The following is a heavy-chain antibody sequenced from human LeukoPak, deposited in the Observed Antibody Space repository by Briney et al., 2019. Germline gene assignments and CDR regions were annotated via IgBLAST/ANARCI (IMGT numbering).Heavy chain of an antibody. V-gene: IGHV4-39*01. CDR2: IYYSGST. CDR1: GGSISSSSYY. D-gene: IGHD5-24*01. J-gene: IGHJ4*02. Sequence: PSETLSLTCTVSGGSISSSSYYWGWIRQPPGKGLEWIGSIYYSGSTYYNPSLKSRVTISVDTSKNQFSLKPSSVTAADTAVYYCARLRTELDGWYFDYWGQGTLVTVSS. CDR3: ARLRTELDGWYFDY.